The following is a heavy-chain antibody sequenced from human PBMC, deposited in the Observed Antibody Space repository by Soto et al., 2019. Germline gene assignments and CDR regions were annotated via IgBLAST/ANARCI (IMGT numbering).Heavy chain of an antibody. V-gene: IGHV5-10-1*01. CDR3: ATQGGIGKPIAATSWGLDV. D-gene: IGHD6-6*01. CDR1: GYSFTRYW. CDR2: VGPSDSYT. J-gene: IGHJ6*02. Sequence: GESLKISFNVSGYSFTRYWISCVRQMPGKGLQWMGGVGPSDSYTNYSPSCQGHGTIAGDNSISTAYLQWSSLKASDTAMYYCATQGGIGKPIAATSWGLDVCAQGTTVTVS.